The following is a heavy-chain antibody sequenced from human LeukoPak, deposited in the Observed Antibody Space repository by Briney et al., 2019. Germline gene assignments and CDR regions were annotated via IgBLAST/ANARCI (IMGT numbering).Heavy chain of an antibody. CDR1: GFTFSSYG. CDR3: AKLPSTYSNYYYYMDV. V-gene: IGHV3-30*02. CDR2: KRYDGSNK. J-gene: IGHJ6*03. D-gene: IGHD4-11*01. Sequence: GGSLRLSCAASGFTFSSYGMHWVRQAPGKGLEWVAFKRYDGSNKYYADSVKGRFTISRDNSKNTLYLQMNSLRAEDTAVYYCAKLPSTYSNYYYYMDVWGKGTTVTVSS.